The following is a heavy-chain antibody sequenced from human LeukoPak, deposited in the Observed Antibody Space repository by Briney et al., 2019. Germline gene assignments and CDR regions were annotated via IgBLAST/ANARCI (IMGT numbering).Heavy chain of an antibody. CDR3: ARKGDYDGYAFDY. J-gene: IGHJ4*02. CDR2: IYHSGST. Sequence: PSETLSLTCAVSGYSISSGYYWGWIRQPPGKGLEWIGSIYHSGSTYYNPSLKSRVTISVDTSKNQFSLKLSPVTAADTAVYYCARKGDYDGYAFDYWGQGTLVTVSS. D-gene: IGHD4-17*01. CDR1: GYSISSGYY. V-gene: IGHV4-38-2*01.